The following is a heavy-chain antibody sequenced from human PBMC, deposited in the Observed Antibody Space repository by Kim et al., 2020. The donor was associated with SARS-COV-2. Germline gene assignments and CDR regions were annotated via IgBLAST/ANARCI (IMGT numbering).Heavy chain of an antibody. CDR1: GFTFSSYA. Sequence: GGSLRLSCAASGFTFSSYAMSWVRQAPGKGLEWVSAISGSGGSTYYADSVKGRFTISRDNSKNTLYLQMNSLRAEDTAVYYCAKTIVSGKVGARAPGYFDYWGQGTLVTVSS. J-gene: IGHJ4*02. V-gene: IGHV3-23*01. D-gene: IGHD1-26*01. CDR2: ISGSGGST. CDR3: AKTIVSGKVGARAPGYFDY.